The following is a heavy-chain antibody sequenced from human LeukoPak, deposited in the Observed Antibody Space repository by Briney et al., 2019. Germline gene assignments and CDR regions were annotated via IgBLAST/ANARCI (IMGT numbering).Heavy chain of an antibody. CDR1: GFTFSSYA. J-gene: IGHJ4*02. D-gene: IGHD6-19*01. CDR2: ISGSGGST. Sequence: GGSLRLSCAASGFTFSSYAMSWVRQAPGKGLEWVSAISGSGGSTYYADSVKGRFTISRDNSKNTLYLQMSSLRAEDTAVYYCAKGGVATSSAVAGNFDYWGQGTLVTVSS. V-gene: IGHV3-23*01. CDR3: AKGGVATSSAVAGNFDY.